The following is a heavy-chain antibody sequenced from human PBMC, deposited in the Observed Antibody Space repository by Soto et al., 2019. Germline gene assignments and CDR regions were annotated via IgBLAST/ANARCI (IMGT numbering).Heavy chain of an antibody. CDR1: GGSVSSGSYY. CDR2: IYYSGST. D-gene: IGHD6-19*01. Sequence: QVQLQESGPGLVKPSETLSLTCTVSGGSVSSGSYYWSWIRQPPGKGLEWIGYIYYSGSTNYNPSLKSRVTISVDTSKNQFSLKLSSVTAADTAVYYCARGHGYSSGWSRVGWFDPWGQGTLVTVSS. CDR3: ARGHGYSSGWSRVGWFDP. J-gene: IGHJ5*02. V-gene: IGHV4-61*01.